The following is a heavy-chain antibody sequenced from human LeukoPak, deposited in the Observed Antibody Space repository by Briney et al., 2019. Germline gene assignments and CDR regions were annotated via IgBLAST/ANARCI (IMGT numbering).Heavy chain of an antibody. V-gene: IGHV4-39*07. D-gene: IGHD3-9*01. J-gene: IGHJ3*02. Sequence: SETLSLTYTVSSGSISTSNYYWGWVRQPPGKALEWIGRIYTSGSTNYNPSLKSRVTISVDTSKNQFSLKLSSVTAADTAVYYCARDDYDILTGYHLSNAFDIWGQGTMVTVSS. CDR1: SGSISTSNYY. CDR2: IYTSGST. CDR3: ARDDYDILTGYHLSNAFDI.